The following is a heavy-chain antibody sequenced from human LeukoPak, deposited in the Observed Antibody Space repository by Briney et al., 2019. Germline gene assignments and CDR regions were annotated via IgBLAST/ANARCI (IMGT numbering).Heavy chain of an antibody. D-gene: IGHD3-22*01. Sequence: GGSLRLSCAASGFTVSSNYMTWVRQAPGKGLEWVSVIYSNNTTFYADSVKGRFTISRDKSKNTLYLQMNSLRAEDTAAYYCAKGITVMMVAPGYWGQGTLVTVSS. CDR3: AKGITVMMVAPGY. V-gene: IGHV3-53*01. J-gene: IGHJ4*02. CDR2: IYSNNTT. CDR1: GFTVSSNY.